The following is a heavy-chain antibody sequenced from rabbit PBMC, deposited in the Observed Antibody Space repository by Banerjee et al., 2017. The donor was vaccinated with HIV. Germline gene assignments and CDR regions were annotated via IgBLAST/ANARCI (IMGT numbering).Heavy chain of an antibody. V-gene: IGHV1S45*01. CDR1: GFSFSSSYW. Sequence: QEQLVESGGGLVQPEGSLTLTCTASGFSFSSSYWICWVRQAPGKGLELGACIYTGSSGSTYYASWAKGRFTISKTSSTTVTLQMTSLTAADTATYFCARGYAGYAGYGPDAFDPWGPGTLVTVS. CDR3: ARGYAGYAGYGPDAFDP. CDR2: IYTGSSGST. J-gene: IGHJ2*01. D-gene: IGHD7-1*01.